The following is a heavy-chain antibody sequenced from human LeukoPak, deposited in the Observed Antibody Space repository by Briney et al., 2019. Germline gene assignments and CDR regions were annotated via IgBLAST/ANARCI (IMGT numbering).Heavy chain of an antibody. CDR3: AREGMGDSSGYYSSFDY. CDR1: GGSFNGYY. J-gene: IGHJ4*02. D-gene: IGHD3-22*01. Sequence: PSETLSLTCAVYGGSFNGYYWSWIRQPPGKGLEWIGEINHSGSTNYNPSLKSRVTISVDTSKNQFSLKLSPVTAADTAVYYCAREGMGDSSGYYSSFDYWGQGTLVTVSS. CDR2: INHSGST. V-gene: IGHV4-34*01.